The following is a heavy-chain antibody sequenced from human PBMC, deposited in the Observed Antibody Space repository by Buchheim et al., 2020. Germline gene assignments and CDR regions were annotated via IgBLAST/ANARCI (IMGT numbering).Heavy chain of an antibody. CDR1: GFTFSSYG. CDR2: ISYDGSNK. CDR3: AKVRLYSGYDYWSASDY. Sequence: QVQLVESGGGVVQPGRSLRLSCAASGFTFSSYGMHWVRQAPGKGLEWVAVISYDGSNKYYADSVKGRFTISRDNSKNTLYLQMNSLRAEDTAVYYCAKVRLYSGYDYWSASDYWGQGT. J-gene: IGHJ4*02. D-gene: IGHD5-12*01. V-gene: IGHV3-30*18.